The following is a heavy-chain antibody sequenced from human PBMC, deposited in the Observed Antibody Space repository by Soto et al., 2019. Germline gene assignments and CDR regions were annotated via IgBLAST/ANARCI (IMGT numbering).Heavy chain of an antibody. CDR1: GDSESRNRAA. J-gene: IGHJ3*02. Sequence: SPTDPRTSDIPGDSESRNRAASTWIRQYPSRGLEWLGRTYYRSKWYNEYAVSMKSRITINPDTSKNQFSLQLNSVTPEDTAVYYCARLESRAYYPAFEIWGQGTMVTVSS. D-gene: IGHD3-22*01. CDR3: ARLESRAYYPAFEI. V-gene: IGHV6-1*01. CDR2: TYYRSKWYN.